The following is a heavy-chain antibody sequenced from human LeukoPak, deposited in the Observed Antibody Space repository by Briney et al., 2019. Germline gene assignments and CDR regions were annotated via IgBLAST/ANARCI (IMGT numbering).Heavy chain of an antibody. CDR3: ARSPGGSYQILDY. D-gene: IGHD1-26*01. J-gene: IGHJ4*02. CDR2: IKQDGYEK. CDR1: GFTFSSYW. Sequence: GGSLRLSCAASGFTFSSYWMSWVRQAPGKGLEWVANIKQDGYEKYYVDSVKGRFTISRDNAKNSLYLQMNSLRAEDTAVYYCARSPGGSYQILDYWGQGTLVTVSS. V-gene: IGHV3-7*03.